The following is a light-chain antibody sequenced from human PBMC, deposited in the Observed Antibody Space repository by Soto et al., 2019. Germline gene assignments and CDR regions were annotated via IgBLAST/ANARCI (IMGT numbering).Light chain of an antibody. Sequence: EIVLTQSPGTLSLSPGERATLSCRASQSVSSYLAWYQQKPGQAPRLLIYGASTRATGIPARFSGSGSGTDFTLTISGLEPEDFAVYYCQQYDKSPWTFGQGTKVDI. CDR2: GAS. CDR3: QQYDKSPWT. CDR1: QSVSSY. J-gene: IGKJ1*01. V-gene: IGKV3-20*01.